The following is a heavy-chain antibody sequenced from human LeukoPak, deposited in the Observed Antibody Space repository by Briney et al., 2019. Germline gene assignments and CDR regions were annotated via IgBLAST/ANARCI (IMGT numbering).Heavy chain of an antibody. D-gene: IGHD3-10*02. V-gene: IGHV3-74*01. Sequence: GGSLRLSCAASGFTFSNYWMHWVRQDPGKGLVWVSYINPDGSNTNYADSVKGRFTISRDNAKNSLYLQMNSLRAEDTAVYYCAELGITMIGGVWGKGTTVTISS. J-gene: IGHJ6*04. CDR3: AELGITMIGGV. CDR2: INPDGSNT. CDR1: GFTFSNYW.